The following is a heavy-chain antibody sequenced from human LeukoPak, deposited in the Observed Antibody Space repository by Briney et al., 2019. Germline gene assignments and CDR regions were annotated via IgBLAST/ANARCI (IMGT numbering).Heavy chain of an antibody. CDR3: ARGLVRLGIYYFDY. CDR1: GGSISSYY. J-gene: IGHJ4*02. D-gene: IGHD7-27*01. V-gene: IGHV4-59*01. CDR2: IYYSGST. Sequence: SETLSLTCTVSGGSISSYYWSWIRQPPGKGLEWIGYIYYSGSTNYNPSLKSRVTISVDTSKNQFSLKLSSVTAADTAVYYCARGLVRLGIYYFDYWGQGTLVTVSS.